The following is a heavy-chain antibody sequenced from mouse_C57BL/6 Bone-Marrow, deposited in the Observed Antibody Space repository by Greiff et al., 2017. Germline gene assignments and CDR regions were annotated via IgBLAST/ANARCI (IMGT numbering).Heavy chain of an antibody. CDR2: INPNNGGT. D-gene: IGHD2-3*01. CDR1: GYTFTDYY. V-gene: IGHV1-26*01. Sequence: EVQLQQSGPELVKPGASVKISCKASGYTFTDYYMNWVKQSHGKSLEWIGDINPNNGGTSYNQKFKGKATLTVDKSSSTAYMELRSLTSEDSAVYYCARWGLLRGDYCDYWGQGTTLTVAS. J-gene: IGHJ2*01. CDR3: ARWGLLRGDYCDY.